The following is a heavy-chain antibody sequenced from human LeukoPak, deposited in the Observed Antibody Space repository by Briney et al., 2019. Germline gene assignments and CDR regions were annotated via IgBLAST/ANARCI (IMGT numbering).Heavy chain of an antibody. V-gene: IGHV3-74*01. Sequence: GGSLRLSCAASGFTFSSYWVHWVRQVPGKGLVWVSRINRDGSSTAYADSVTGRFTTSRDNAKHMVYMQMNSLRAEDTAVYYCVTLTTAVTENAFDIWGQGTMVSVSS. CDR1: GFTFSSYW. D-gene: IGHD4-23*01. CDR2: INRDGSST. CDR3: VTLTTAVTENAFDI. J-gene: IGHJ3*02.